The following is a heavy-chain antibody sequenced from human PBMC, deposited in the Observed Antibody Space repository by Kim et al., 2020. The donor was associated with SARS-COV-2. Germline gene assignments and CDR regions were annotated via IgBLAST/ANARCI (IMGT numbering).Heavy chain of an antibody. Sequence: ASVKVSCKASGYTFTSYGISWVRQAPGQGLEGMGWISAYNGNTNYAQKLQGRVTKTTDTSTSTAYMELRSLRSDDTAVYYCASHDVLDSSGGYSYGYGGMGGWGQGTRFTVS. CDR2: ISAYNGNT. D-gene: IGHD5-18*01. V-gene: IGHV1-18*04. CDR1: GYTFTSYG. CDR3: ASHDVLDSSGGYSYGYGGMGG. J-gene: IGHJ6*02.